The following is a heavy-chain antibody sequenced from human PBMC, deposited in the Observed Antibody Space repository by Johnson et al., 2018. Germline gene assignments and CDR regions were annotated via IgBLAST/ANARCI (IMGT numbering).Heavy chain of an antibody. J-gene: IGHJ6*03. CDR3: ARDNCSSTSCYYYYYYMDV. CDR1: GFTFSSYS. V-gene: IGHV3-21*01. D-gene: IGHD2-2*01. CDR2: ISSSSSYI. Sequence: VQLVESGGGLVKPGGSLRLSCAASGFTFSSYSMNWVRQAPGKGLEWVSSISSSSSYIYYADSVKGRFTISRDNAKNSLYRQMNSRRAEDTAVYYCARDNCSSTSCYYYYYYMDVWGKGTTVTVSS.